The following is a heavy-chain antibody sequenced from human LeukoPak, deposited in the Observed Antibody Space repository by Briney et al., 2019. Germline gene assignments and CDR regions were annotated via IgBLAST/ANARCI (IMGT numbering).Heavy chain of an antibody. V-gene: IGHV1-2*02. CDR3: ARDLAAGGTKDAFDI. CDR1: GYRFTGYY. CDR2: INPNSGGT. J-gene: IGHJ3*02. D-gene: IGHD6-13*01. Sequence: ASLKVSCKASGYRFTGYYVHWVRQAPGQGLEWMGWINPNSGGTNYAQEFQGRVTMTRDTSMSTAYMELSRLRSDDTALYYCARDLAAGGTKDAFDIWGQGTVVTVSS.